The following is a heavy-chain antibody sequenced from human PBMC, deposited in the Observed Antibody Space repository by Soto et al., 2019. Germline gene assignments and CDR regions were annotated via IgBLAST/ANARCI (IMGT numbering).Heavy chain of an antibody. D-gene: IGHD2-2*01. Sequence: EVQLVESGGGLVKPGGSLRLSCAASGFTFSIYSMNWVRQAPGKGLEWVSAISSSGDYIFYADSVKGRFTISRDNAKNSLYLQMNSLGAEDSAFAYCARNVPVYAFDFWGQGTVVAVSS. J-gene: IGHJ3*01. CDR2: ISSSGDYI. V-gene: IGHV3-21*01. CDR1: GFTFSIYS. CDR3: ARNVPVYAFDF.